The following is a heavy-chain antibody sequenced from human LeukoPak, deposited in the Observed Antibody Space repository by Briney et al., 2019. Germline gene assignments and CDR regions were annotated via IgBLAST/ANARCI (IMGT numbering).Heavy chain of an antibody. CDR3: ARGGDILTGYPNLADY. D-gene: IGHD3-9*01. Sequence: ASVKVSCKASGYTFTSYYMHWVRQAPGQGLEWMGIINPSGGSTSYAQKFQGRVTMTRDMSTSTVYMELSSLRSEDTAVYYCARGGDILTGYPNLADYWGQGTLVTVSS. J-gene: IGHJ4*02. V-gene: IGHV1-46*01. CDR2: INPSGGST. CDR1: GYTFTSYY.